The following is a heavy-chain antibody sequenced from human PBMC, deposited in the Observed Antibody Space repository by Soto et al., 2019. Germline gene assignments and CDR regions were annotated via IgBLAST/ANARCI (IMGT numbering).Heavy chain of an antibody. J-gene: IGHJ5*02. CDR3: GKDRATAIHRCYDP. CDR1: GFTFSSYA. CDR2: ISGSGGTT. V-gene: IGHV3-23*01. Sequence: GSLRLSCAASGFTFSSYAMSWVRLAPGKGLEWVSAISGSGGTTYYAGSEKGRFTVSRENSKNTLYLQMNSLRLEDTAVYHCGKDRATAIHRCYDPRGQRSRFTV. D-gene: IGHD2-21*02.